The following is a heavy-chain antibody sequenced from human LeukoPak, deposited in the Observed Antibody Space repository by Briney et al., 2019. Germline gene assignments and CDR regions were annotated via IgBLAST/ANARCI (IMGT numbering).Heavy chain of an antibody. D-gene: IGHD5-24*01. Sequence: GGSLRLSCAASGFTFSSYWMHWVRQAPGKGLVWVSRINSDGSSTSYADSVKGRFTISRDNAKNTLYLQMNSLRAEDTAVYYRARATRDGYNPGDFYWYFDLWGRGTLVTVSS. V-gene: IGHV3-74*01. CDR2: INSDGSST. J-gene: IGHJ2*01. CDR3: ARATRDGYNPGDFYWYFDL. CDR1: GFTFSSYW.